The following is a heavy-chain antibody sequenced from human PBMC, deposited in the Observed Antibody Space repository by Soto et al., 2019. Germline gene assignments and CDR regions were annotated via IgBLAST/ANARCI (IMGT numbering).Heavy chain of an antibody. CDR3: ANNWNWGSLVH. CDR2: IYYGGST. V-gene: IGHV4-59*08. Sequence: QVHLQESGPGLVKPSETLSLTCTVSGDSISTDYWSWIRQSPGKGLEWIGFIYYGGSTNYNPSLKSRVTISVDTPQNQFSLKLSSVTAADTAVYYCANNWNWGSLVHWGQGTLVTVSS. J-gene: IGHJ4*02. D-gene: IGHD7-27*01. CDR1: GDSISTDY.